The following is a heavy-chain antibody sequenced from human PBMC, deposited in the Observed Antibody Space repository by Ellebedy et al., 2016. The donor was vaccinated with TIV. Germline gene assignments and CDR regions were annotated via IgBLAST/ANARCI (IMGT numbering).Heavy chain of an antibody. J-gene: IGHJ4*02. CDR1: GFIFSDSA. D-gene: IGHD1-14*01. V-gene: IGHV3-73*01. CDR3: TGAITGGGY. Sequence: GESLKISCAASGFIFSDSAIYWVRQASGKGLEWVGRIRKRTNSYATEYAASVKGSFTISRDDSKNTADLQMNRLKIEDTAVYYCTGAITGGGYWGQGTLVTVSS. CDR2: IRKRTNSYAT.